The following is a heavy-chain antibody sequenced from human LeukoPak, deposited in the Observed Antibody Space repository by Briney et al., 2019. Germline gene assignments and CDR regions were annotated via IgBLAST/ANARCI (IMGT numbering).Heavy chain of an antibody. CDR3: AEDQDDDSSGYYYYYYGMDV. CDR1: GFTFSNYG. D-gene: IGHD3-22*01. V-gene: IGHV3-30*18. CDR2: ISYDGNNK. Sequence: GGSLRLSCAASGFTFSNYGMHWVRQAPGKGLEWVAVISYDGNNKYYADSVKGRFTISRDNSKNTLFLQMNSLRAEDTAVYYCAEDQDDDSSGYYYYYYGMDVWGQGTTVTVSS. J-gene: IGHJ6*02.